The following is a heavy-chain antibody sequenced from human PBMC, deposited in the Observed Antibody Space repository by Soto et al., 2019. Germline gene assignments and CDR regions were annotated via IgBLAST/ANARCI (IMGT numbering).Heavy chain of an antibody. CDR3: ARAGQYYDRSGYAN. V-gene: IGHV1-18*01. Sequence: QVKLVQSGTEVKQPGASMKVSCKASGYSFATSGISWVRQAPGQGLEWMGWISAYNGNTNYDQKLQDRVTIITDSSTSTAYLELRNLRSDDTAVYYCARAGQYYDRSGYANWGQGTLVTVSS. CDR2: ISAYNGNT. CDR1: GYSFATSG. D-gene: IGHD3-22*01. J-gene: IGHJ4*02.